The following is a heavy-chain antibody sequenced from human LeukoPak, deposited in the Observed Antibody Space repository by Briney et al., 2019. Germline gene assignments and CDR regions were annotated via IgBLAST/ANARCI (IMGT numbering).Heavy chain of an antibody. J-gene: IGHJ4*02. Sequence: GGSLRLSCAASGFTFSSYWMSWVRQAPGKGLEWVSAITGSGDFAKYADSVRGRFTISRDNSKNTVYLQMNSLTVEDTALYYCTKRITATAPFDSWGQGALVIVSS. D-gene: IGHD4-17*01. CDR1: GFTFSSYW. CDR2: ITGSGDFA. V-gene: IGHV3-23*01. CDR3: TKRITATAPFDS.